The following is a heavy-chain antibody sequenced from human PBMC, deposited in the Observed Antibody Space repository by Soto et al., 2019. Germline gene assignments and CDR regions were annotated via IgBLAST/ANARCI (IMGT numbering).Heavy chain of an antibody. V-gene: IGHV4-59*01. Sequence: SETLSLTCTVSGGSISSYYWSWIRQPPGKGLEWIGYIYYSGITNYNPSLKSRVTISVDTSKNQFSLKLSSVTAADTAVYYCARARAAVAGVWFDPWGKGTLVTVSS. CDR3: ARARAAVAGVWFDP. J-gene: IGHJ5*02. D-gene: IGHD6-19*01. CDR2: IYYSGIT. CDR1: GGSISSYY.